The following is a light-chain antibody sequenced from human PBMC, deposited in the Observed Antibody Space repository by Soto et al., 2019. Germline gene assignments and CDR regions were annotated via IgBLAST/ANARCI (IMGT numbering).Light chain of an antibody. V-gene: IGKV1-39*01. J-gene: IGKJ1*01. CDR1: QSISTY. CDR3: QQCYSSPRT. Sequence: DIQMTQSPSTLSASVGDRVTITCRASQSISTYLNWYQQKVGRAPTLLIYAASSLQSGVPSRFSGGGSGTDFTLTISSLQPEDFAMYFCQQCYSSPRTFGQGTMV. CDR2: AAS.